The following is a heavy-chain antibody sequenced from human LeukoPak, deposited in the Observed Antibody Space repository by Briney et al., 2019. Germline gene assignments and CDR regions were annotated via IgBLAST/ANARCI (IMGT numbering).Heavy chain of an antibody. Sequence: PGGSPRLSSAASGFTFSSFDMHWVPQPTGQGLEWVSTIGTASDTYYPGSVQGRFTLSRDNAKNSLYLQMNSLTAGDTAVYYCARGPPRGKYYYMDVWGKGTTVTVSS. V-gene: IGHV3-13*01. CDR3: ARGPPRGKYYYMDV. CDR1: GFTFSSFD. CDR2: IGTASDT. J-gene: IGHJ6*03. D-gene: IGHD1-1*01.